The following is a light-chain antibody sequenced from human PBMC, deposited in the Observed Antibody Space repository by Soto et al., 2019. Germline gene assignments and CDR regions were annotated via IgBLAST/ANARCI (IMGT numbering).Light chain of an antibody. CDR3: QQCNSPYT. CDR1: QSFSSW. Sequence: DILLTQSPSTLSASVGDRVTITCRASQSFSSWLAWYQQKPGKAPQLLIYDASNLESGVPSRFSGSGSGTEFTLTSISLQPDDVATYHCQQCNSPYTFGQGTKLEIK. CDR2: DAS. J-gene: IGKJ2*01. V-gene: IGKV1-5*01.